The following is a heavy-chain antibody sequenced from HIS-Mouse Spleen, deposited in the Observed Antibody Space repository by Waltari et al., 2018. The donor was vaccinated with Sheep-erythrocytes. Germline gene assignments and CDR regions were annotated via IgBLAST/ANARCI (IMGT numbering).Heavy chain of an antibody. D-gene: IGHD3-3*01. CDR3: ARVPPGYYDFWSGPTGPRWFDP. CDR2: IYYSGST. V-gene: IGHV4-39*07. Sequence: QLQLQESGPGLVKPSETLSLTCTVSGGPISSSSYSWGWIRKPPGKGLEWIGSIYYSGSTYYNPSLKSRVTISVDTSKNQFSLKLSSVTAADTAVYYCARVPPGYYDFWSGPTGPRWFDPWGQGTLVTVSS. CDR1: GGPISSSSYS. J-gene: IGHJ5*02.